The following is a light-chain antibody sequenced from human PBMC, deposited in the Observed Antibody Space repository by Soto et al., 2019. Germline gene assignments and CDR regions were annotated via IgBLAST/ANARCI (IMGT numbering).Light chain of an antibody. J-gene: IGKJ1*01. CDR3: QQYNNWPPWT. CDR2: GAS. V-gene: IGKV3-15*01. Sequence: EIVMTQSPATLSVSPGERATLTCRASQSVSSNLAWYQQKPGQAPRLLIHGASTRATGIPVRFSGSGSGTEFTLTISSLQSEDVAVYHCQQYNNWPPWTFGQGTKVEIK. CDR1: QSVSSN.